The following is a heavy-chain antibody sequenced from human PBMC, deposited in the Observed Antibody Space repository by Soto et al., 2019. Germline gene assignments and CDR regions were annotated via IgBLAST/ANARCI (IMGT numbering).Heavy chain of an antibody. CDR3: AGQIMEPTWWFDP. V-gene: IGHV4-39*01. CDR2: IHYSGST. Sequence: QVQLQESGPGLVKPSKTLSLTCTVSGGSISRSTFYWGWIRQPPGKGLEWIGSIHYSGSTFYNPSLKSRVTISVDTSESQFSLKLSSVTAADTAVYYCAGQIMEPTWWFDPWGQGTLVTVSS. D-gene: IGHD1-1*01. CDR1: GGSISRSTFY. J-gene: IGHJ5*02.